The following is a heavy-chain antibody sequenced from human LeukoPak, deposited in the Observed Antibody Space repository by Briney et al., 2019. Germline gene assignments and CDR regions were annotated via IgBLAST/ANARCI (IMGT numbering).Heavy chain of an antibody. CDR1: GFTFSSYS. D-gene: IGHD6-13*01. CDR3: AKDGQARSSTNWAAFDY. Sequence: GGSLRLSCAASGFTFSSYSMNWVRQAPGKGLEWVSSISSSSSYIYYADSVKGRFTISRDNSKNTLYLQMNSLRGEDAAVYYCAKDGQARSSTNWAAFDYWGEGTLVTVSS. J-gene: IGHJ4*02. CDR2: ISSSSSYI. V-gene: IGHV3-21*01.